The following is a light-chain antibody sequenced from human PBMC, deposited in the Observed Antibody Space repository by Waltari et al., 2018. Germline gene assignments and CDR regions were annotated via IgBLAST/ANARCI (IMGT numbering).Light chain of an antibody. CDR3: GSYTASSTFL. Sequence: QSAPTQPPSVSGSPGQSVTISCTGTSSDVGGYNYVSWYQQHPGKAPKLMIYGVSNRPSCVFVRFSGSKSGNTASRTISRLQAEDEADYYCGSYTASSTFLFGGGTRRTVL. CDR1: SSDVGGYNY. V-gene: IGLV2-14*01. CDR2: GVS. J-gene: IGLJ2*01.